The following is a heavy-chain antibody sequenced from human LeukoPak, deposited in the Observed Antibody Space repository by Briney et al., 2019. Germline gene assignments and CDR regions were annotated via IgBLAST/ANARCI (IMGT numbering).Heavy chain of an antibody. Sequence: SETLSLTCTVSGGSVSSGSYYWSWIRQPPGKGLEWIGYIYYSGSTNYNPSLKSRVTISVDTSKNQFSLKLSSVTAADTAVYYCARDLVGSGYDYDYFDYWGQGTLVTVSS. CDR3: ARDLVGSGYDYDYFDY. D-gene: IGHD5-12*01. CDR2: IYYSGST. J-gene: IGHJ4*02. CDR1: GGSVSSGSYY. V-gene: IGHV4-61*01.